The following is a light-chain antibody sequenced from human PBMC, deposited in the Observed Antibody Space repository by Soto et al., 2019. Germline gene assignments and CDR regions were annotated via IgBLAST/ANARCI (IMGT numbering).Light chain of an antibody. CDR1: HTINNY. J-gene: IGKJ1*01. V-gene: IGKV1-39*01. CDR2: GAS. CDR3: QQTYSPPPT. Sequence: DIQMTHSPSSLSAAAGDRVSITCRASHTINNYLNWYQHRPGEAPKLLIFGASSLPRGVPSRFSGSGSGTEFTLTISSLQREDFATYYCQQTYSPPPTFGPGTKVDIK.